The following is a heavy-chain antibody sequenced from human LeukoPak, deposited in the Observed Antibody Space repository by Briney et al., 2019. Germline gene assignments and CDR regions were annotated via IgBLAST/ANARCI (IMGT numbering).Heavy chain of an antibody. CDR3: AREYPGIAAAVDY. D-gene: IGHD6-13*01. Sequence: PGGSLRLSCAASGFAFSSYSMNWVRQAPGKGLEWVSSISSSSSDIYYADSVKGRFTISRENAKNSLYLQMNSLRAEDTAVYYCAREYPGIAAAVDYWGQGTLVTVSS. CDR1: GFAFSSYS. V-gene: IGHV3-21*01. CDR2: ISSSSSDI. J-gene: IGHJ4*02.